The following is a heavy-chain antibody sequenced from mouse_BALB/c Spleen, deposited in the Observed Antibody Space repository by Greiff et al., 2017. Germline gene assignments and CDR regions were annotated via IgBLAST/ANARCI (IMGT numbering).Heavy chain of an antibody. J-gene: IGHJ1*01. CDR1: GYTFTSYY. V-gene: IGHV1S81*02. D-gene: IGHD1-1*01. CDR2: IKPSNGGT. Sequence: QVQLQQSGAELVKPGASVILSCKASGYTFTSYYMYWVKQGPGQGLELIGEIKPSNGGTNFIEKFKSNATLTVAKSSSTANMQLSSLTEEDSAVNYCKREGSSRHWYFDVWGAGTTVTVA. CDR3: KREGSSRHWYFDV.